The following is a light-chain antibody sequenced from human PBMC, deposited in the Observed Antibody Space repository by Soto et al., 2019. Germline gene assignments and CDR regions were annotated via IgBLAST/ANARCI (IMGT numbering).Light chain of an antibody. CDR3: QHADGFPLIT. CDR1: EDISTW. J-gene: IGKJ5*01. V-gene: IGKV1-12*01. CDR2: AAS. Sequence: DVQMTQSPSSVSASVGDRVTITCRSSEDISTWLAWYQQKPGKAPKLLIYAASSLQSGVPSRFSGSGSGTDFPLTISSLQPEDFATYYCQHADGFPLITFGQGTRLDIK.